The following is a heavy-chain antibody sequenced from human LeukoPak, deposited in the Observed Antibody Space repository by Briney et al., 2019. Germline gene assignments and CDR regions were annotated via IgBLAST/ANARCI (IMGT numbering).Heavy chain of an antibody. CDR1: GFTFTNYW. CDR3: ARDGAAPGLYFDS. Sequence: GGSLRLSCAASGFTFTNYWMNWVRQAPGKGLEWVASIKQDGSEKYYVDSVKGRLTISRGNAKNSLYLQMNSLRTEDTAVYYCARDGAAPGLYFDSWGQGTLVTVSS. D-gene: IGHD6-13*01. V-gene: IGHV3-7*01. CDR2: IKQDGSEK. J-gene: IGHJ4*02.